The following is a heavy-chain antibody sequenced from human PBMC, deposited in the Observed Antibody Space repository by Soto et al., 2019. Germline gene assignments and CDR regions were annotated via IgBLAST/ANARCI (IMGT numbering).Heavy chain of an antibody. Sequence: ASVKVSCKASGYTFTSYYMHWVRQAPGQGLEWMGIINPSGGSTSYAQKFQGRVTMTRDTPTSTVYMELSSLRSEDTAVYYCARCGGDCYSQYYFDYWGQGTLVTVSS. CDR2: INPSGGST. J-gene: IGHJ4*02. CDR3: ARCGGDCYSQYYFDY. CDR1: GYTFTSYY. D-gene: IGHD2-21*02. V-gene: IGHV1-46*01.